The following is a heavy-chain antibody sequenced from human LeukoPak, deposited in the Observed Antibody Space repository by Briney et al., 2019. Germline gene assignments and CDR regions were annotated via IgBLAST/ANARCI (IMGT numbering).Heavy chain of an antibody. D-gene: IGHD6-19*01. J-gene: IGHJ5*02. CDR1: GYTFTGYY. Sequence: ASVKVSCKASGYTFTGYYMHWVRQPPGQGLEWMGWINPNSGGTNYAQKFQGRVTMTRDTSISTAYMELSRLRSDDTAVYYCARERKGIAVAGTVDWFDPWGQGTLVTVSS. CDR3: ARERKGIAVAGTVDWFDP. CDR2: INPNSGGT. V-gene: IGHV1-2*02.